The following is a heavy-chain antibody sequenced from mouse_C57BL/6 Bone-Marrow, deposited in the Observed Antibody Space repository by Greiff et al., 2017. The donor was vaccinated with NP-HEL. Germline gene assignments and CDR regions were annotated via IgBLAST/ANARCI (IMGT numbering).Heavy chain of an antibody. CDR1: GYTFTSYW. CDR2: IYPGNSDT. Sequence: EVQLQQSGTVLARPGASVKMSCKTSGYTFTSYWMHWVKQRPGQGLEWIGAIYPGNSDTSYNQKFKGKAKLTAVTSASTAYMELSSLTNEDSAVYYCSFITTRLYYFDYWGQGTTLTVSS. CDR3: SFITTRLYYFDY. D-gene: IGHD1-1*01. J-gene: IGHJ2*01. V-gene: IGHV1-5*01.